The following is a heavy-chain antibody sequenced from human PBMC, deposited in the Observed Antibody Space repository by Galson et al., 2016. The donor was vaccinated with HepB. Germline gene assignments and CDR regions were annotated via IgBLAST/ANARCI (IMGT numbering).Heavy chain of an antibody. Sequence: SLRLSCAASGFTFSRYWMHWVRQAPGKGLVWVSRINSDGSSTTCADSVKGRFTISRDNAKNSLYLQMNSLRAEDTAVYYCARAFSRESGFDYWGQGTLVTVSS. D-gene: IGHD3-10*01. CDR2: INSDGSST. CDR1: GFTFSRYW. V-gene: IGHV3-74*01. CDR3: ARAFSRESGFDY. J-gene: IGHJ4*02.